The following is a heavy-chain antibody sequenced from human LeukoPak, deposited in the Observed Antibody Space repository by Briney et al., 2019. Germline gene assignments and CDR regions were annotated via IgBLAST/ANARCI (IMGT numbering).Heavy chain of an antibody. CDR2: ISSSSSYI. V-gene: IGHV3-21*01. CDR3: AREVREGYNPFDY. J-gene: IGHJ4*02. CDR1: GFTFSSYS. Sequence: GGSLRLSCAASGFTFSSYSMNWVRQAPGKGLEWVSSISSSSSYIYYADSVKGRFTISRDNAKNSLYLQMNSLRAEDTAVYYCAREVREGYNPFDYWGQGTLVTVSS. D-gene: IGHD5-24*01.